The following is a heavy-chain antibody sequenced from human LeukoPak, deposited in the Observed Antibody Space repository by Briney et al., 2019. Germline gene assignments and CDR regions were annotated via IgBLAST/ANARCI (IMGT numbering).Heavy chain of an antibody. CDR3: AKGVGVADGPVVRGYYFDY. CDR1: GFTFSSYG. CDR2: ISGSGGST. V-gene: IGHV3-23*01. D-gene: IGHD3/OR15-3a*01. J-gene: IGHJ4*02. Sequence: GGSLRLSCAASGFTFSSYGTSWVCQAPGKGLEWVTAISGSGGSTYYADSVKGRFTISRDNSKNTLYLQMNSLTAEDTALYYCAKGVGVADGPVVRGYYFDYWGQGTLVTVSS.